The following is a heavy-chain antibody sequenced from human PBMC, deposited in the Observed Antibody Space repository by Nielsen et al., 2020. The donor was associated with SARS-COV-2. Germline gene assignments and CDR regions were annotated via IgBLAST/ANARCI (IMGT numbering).Heavy chain of an antibody. J-gene: IGHJ4*02. CDR3: ASLWSGYSDY. V-gene: IGHV3-9*01. Sequence: SLKISCAASGFTFDDYAMHWVRQAPGKGLEWVSGISWNSGSIGYADSVKGRFTISRDNAKNSLYLQMNSLRAEDTALYYCASLWSGYSDYWGQGILVTVSS. CDR2: ISWNSGSI. D-gene: IGHD3-3*01. CDR1: GFTFDDYA.